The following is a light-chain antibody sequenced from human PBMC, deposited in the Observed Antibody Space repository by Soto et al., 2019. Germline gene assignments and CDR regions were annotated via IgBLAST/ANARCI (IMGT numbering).Light chain of an antibody. CDR3: SSYTSSSTYG. V-gene: IGLV2-14*01. CDR1: SGDVGGYNY. CDR2: EVS. J-gene: IGLJ1*01. Sequence: GASGDVGGYNYVSWYQQHPGKAPKLMIYEVSNRPSGVSNRFSGSKSGNTASLTISGLQAEDEADYYCSSYTSSSTYGFGTGTKVTVL.